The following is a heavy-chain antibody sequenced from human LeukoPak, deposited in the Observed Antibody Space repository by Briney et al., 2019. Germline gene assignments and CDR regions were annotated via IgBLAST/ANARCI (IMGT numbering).Heavy chain of an antibody. Sequence: GGSLRLSCVASGFTFSNYAMSWVRQAPGKGLEWVSAITGSGTNRYYADSLKGRFTTSRDKSKNTVFLQMNSLRHEDTAIYYCVIWGDYDVLTGYYVPDYWGQGTLVTVAS. CDR3: VIWGDYDVLTGYYVPDY. J-gene: IGHJ4*02. V-gene: IGHV3-23*01. CDR1: GFTFSNYA. CDR2: ITGSGTNR. D-gene: IGHD3-9*01.